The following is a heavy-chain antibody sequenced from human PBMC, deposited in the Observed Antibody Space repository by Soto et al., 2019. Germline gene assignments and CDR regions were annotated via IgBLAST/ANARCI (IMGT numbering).Heavy chain of an antibody. D-gene: IGHD3-22*01. CDR1: GYSFAGYC. CDR2: IDPSDSQT. J-gene: IGHJ4*02. Sequence: PGESLKISGKGSGYSFAGYCITWVRQKPGKGPEWMGRIDPSDSQTYYSPSFRGHVTISATKSITTVFLQWSSLRASDTAMYYCARQIYDSDTGPNFQYYFDSWGQGTPVTVSS. V-gene: IGHV5-10-1*01. CDR3: ARQIYDSDTGPNFQYYFDS.